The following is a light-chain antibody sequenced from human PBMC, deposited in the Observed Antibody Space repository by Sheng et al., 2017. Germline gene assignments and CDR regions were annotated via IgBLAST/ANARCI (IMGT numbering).Light chain of an antibody. V-gene: IGLV1-51*01. J-gene: IGLJ3*02. CDR1: NSNVGDNY. CDR3: QSYDSSLSWV. Sequence: QSVLTQPPSVSAAPGQKVTISCSGSNSNVGDNYVCWYQQFPGTAPKLLIYDDSKRPSGIPDRFSASKSGTSVTLAITGLHAEDEADYYCQSYDSSLSWVFGGGTKVTVL. CDR2: DDS.